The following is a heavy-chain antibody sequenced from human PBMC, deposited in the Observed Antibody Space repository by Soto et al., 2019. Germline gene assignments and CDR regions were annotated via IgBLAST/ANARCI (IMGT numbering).Heavy chain of an antibody. V-gene: IGHV3-23*01. D-gene: IGHD1-7*01. CDR2: ITGSGGTP. CDR3: ANCMQVNWNYDAFHI. CDR1: GFTLSRYA. Sequence: GRLRRVERGAWGFTLSRYALYWVQKGAFKVLEWVSHITGSGGTPYYEHSVKGRFNISRETSRNKLYLQMNSLRAEDTDLYYCANCMQVNWNYDAFHIWGQGTVVSVS. J-gene: IGHJ3*02.